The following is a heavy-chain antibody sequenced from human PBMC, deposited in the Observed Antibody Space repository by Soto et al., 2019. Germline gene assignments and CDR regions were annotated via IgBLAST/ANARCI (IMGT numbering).Heavy chain of an antibody. D-gene: IGHD6-13*01. J-gene: IGHJ6*02. V-gene: IGHV1-46*01. Sequence: ASVKVSCKAPGYTFTSYYMHWVRQAPGQGLEWMGIINPSGGSTSYAQKFQGRVTMTRDTSTSTVYMELSSLRSEDTAVYYCARVAVEIAAGSYYYYGMDVWGQGTTVTVSS. CDR3: ARVAVEIAAGSYYYYGMDV. CDR2: INPSGGST. CDR1: GYTFTSYY.